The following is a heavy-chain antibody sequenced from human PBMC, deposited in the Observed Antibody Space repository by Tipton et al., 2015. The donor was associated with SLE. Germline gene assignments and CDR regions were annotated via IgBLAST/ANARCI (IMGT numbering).Heavy chain of an antibody. V-gene: IGHV4-59*01. CDR1: GGSISGNY. J-gene: IGHJ6*03. Sequence: TLSLTCTVSGGSISGNYWSWIRQPPGKRLEWIGFIHDSGTTNYNPSLKSRVTISLDTSRNHFSLRLSSVTAADTAVYYCARSHSSGRDYYYYMDVWGNGTTVTVS. D-gene: IGHD6-19*01. CDR2: IHDSGTT. CDR3: ARSHSSGRDYYYYMDV.